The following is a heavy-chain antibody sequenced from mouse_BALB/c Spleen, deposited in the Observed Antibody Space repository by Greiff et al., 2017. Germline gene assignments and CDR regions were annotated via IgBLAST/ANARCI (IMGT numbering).Heavy chain of an antibody. J-gene: IGHJ4*01. Sequence: EVQLVESGPGLVKPSQSLSLTCTVTGYSITSDYAWNWIRQFPGNQLELMGYISYSGSTSYNPSLKSRISFTRDTSKNQFFLQLNSVTTEDTATCDCARYYRYVEGYAMDYWGQGTSVTVSS. CDR2: ISYSGST. CDR3: ARYYRYVEGYAMDY. CDR1: GYSITSDYA. V-gene: IGHV3-2*02. D-gene: IGHD2-14*01.